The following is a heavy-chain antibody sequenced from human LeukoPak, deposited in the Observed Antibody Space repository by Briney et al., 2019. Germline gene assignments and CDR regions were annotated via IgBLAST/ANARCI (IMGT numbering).Heavy chain of an antibody. CDR3: GRGMRDYYGLDY. D-gene: IGHD3-10*01. J-gene: IGHJ4*02. CDR1: GFTFSSFW. V-gene: IGHV3-74*01. Sequence: AGGSLRLSCAASGFTFSSFWMHRVRQAPGKGPVWVSHINSDGSTTDYADSVRGRFTISRDNAKNTLYLQMNSLTVEDTAVYYCGRGMRDYYGLDYWGQGILVTVSS. CDR2: INSDGSTT.